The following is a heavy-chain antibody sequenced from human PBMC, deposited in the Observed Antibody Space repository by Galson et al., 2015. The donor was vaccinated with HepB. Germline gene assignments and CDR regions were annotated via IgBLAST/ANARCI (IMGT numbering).Heavy chain of an antibody. CDR3: ASDRDSMITFGGASFDY. CDR2: ISSSGSTV. CDR1: GFTFSDYY. V-gene: IGHV3-11*01. Sequence: SLRLSCAASGFTFSDYYMSWIRQAPGKGLEWVSYISSSGSTVYYADSVKGRFTISRDNAKNSLYLQMNSLRAEDTAVYYCASDRDSMITFGGASFDYWGQGTLVTVSS. J-gene: IGHJ4*02. D-gene: IGHD3-16*01.